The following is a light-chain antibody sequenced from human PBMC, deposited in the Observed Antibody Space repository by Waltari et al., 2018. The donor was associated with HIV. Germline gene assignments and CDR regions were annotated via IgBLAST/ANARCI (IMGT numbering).Light chain of an antibody. J-gene: IGLJ3*02. CDR1: SSNIGSNT. Sequence: QSVLTQPPSASGTPGQRVTISCSGSSSNIGSNTVNWYQQLPGTAPKLLIYSSYHRPAVVPGQYSGSKSGTSASLAIGGLQSEDEADYYCATWGDSLNGRVFGGGTKLTVL. CDR2: SSY. V-gene: IGLV1-44*01. CDR3: ATWGDSLNGRV.